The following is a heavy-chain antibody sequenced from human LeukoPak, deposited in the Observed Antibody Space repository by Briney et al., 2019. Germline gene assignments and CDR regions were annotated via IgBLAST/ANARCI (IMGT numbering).Heavy chain of an antibody. Sequence: GGSLRLSCAASGFTFSSYVMSWVRQAPGKGLEWVSAISGSGGSTYYADSVKGRFTISRDNSKNTLYLQMNSLRAEDTAVYYCAKDPGYCSGGSCYYFDYWGQGALVTVSS. CDR2: ISGSGGST. J-gene: IGHJ4*02. D-gene: IGHD2-15*01. CDR1: GFTFSSYV. V-gene: IGHV3-23*01. CDR3: AKDPGYCSGGSCYYFDY.